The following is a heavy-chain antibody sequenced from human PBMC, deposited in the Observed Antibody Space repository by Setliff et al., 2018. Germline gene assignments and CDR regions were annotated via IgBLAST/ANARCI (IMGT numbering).Heavy chain of an antibody. CDR1: GFTFSSYS. Sequence: GGSLRLSCAASGFTFSSYSMNWVRQAPGKGLEWVSSISSSSSYIYYADSVKGRFTISRDNAKNSLYLQMNSLRAEDTAVYYCARASSSDNYNSWNGYYDGDAFDI. J-gene: IGHJ3*02. CDR3: ARASSSDNYNSWNGYYDGDAFDI. D-gene: IGHD3-3*01. V-gene: IGHV3-21*01. CDR2: ISSSSSYI.